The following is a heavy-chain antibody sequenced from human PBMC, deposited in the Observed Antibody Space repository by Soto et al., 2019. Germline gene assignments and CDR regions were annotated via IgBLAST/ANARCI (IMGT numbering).Heavy chain of an antibody. CDR2: INPNSGGT. J-gene: IGHJ6*02. CDR3: ARVEVAVAGPGDV. D-gene: IGHD6-19*01. Sequence: QVQLVQSGAEVKKPGASLKFPCKPSGYTLTGSFIHWGRRPPGQGLEWMGWINPNSGGTNYAQKFQGRVTMTRDTSISTAYMELSRLRSDDTAVYYCARVEVAVAGPGDVWGQGTTVTVSS. V-gene: IGHV1-2*02. CDR1: GYTLTGSF.